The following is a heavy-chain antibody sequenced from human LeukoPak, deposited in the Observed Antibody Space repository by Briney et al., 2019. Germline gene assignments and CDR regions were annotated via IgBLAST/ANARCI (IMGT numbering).Heavy chain of an antibody. Sequence: GGSLRLSCAASGFTFSSYSMNWVRQAPGRGLEWVSSISSSSSYIYYADSVKGRFTISRDNTKNSLYLQMNSLRAEDTAVYYCARDMAAPYDYWGQGTLVTVSS. CDR3: ARDMAAPYDY. V-gene: IGHV3-21*01. J-gene: IGHJ4*02. CDR1: GFTFSSYS. CDR2: ISSSSSYI. D-gene: IGHD6-13*01.